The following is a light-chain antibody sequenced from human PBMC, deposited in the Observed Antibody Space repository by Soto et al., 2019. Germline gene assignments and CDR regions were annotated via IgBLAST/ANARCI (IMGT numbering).Light chain of an antibody. Sequence: YVLTQPPSVSGAPGRGVTISCTGSSSNIGATYDVQWYQQLPGTAPKLLIYGNSNRPSGVPDRFSGSKSGTSASLAITGLQADDEADYYCQSYDSSLSAHYVFGTGTKVTVL. CDR1: SSNIGATYD. CDR2: GNS. CDR3: QSYDSSLSAHYV. J-gene: IGLJ1*01. V-gene: IGLV1-40*01.